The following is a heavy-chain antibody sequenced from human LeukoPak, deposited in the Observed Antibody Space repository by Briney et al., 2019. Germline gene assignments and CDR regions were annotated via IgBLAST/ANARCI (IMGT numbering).Heavy chain of an antibody. CDR2: ISSSGSTI. V-gene: IGHV3-11*01. CDR1: GFTFSDYY. J-gene: IGHJ3*02. Sequence: GGSQRLSCAASGFTFSDYYMSWIRQAPGKGLEWVSYISSSGSTIYYADSVKGRFTISRDNAKNSLYLQMNSLRAEDTAVYYCARDPARGVWFGESREDAFDIWGQGTMVTVSS. CDR3: ARDPARGVWFGESREDAFDI. D-gene: IGHD3-10*01.